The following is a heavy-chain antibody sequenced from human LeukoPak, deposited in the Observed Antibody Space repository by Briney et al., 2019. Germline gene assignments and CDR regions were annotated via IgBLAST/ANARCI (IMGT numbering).Heavy chain of an antibody. D-gene: IGHD6-19*01. V-gene: IGHV3-23*01. Sequence: GGSLRLSCEVSGFTFGNSAMSWVRQAPGKGLEWISGISASGHYTYTADSLKGRFTISRDNSKNTLCLQMNSLRAEDTAVYYCAKFGGLVDRSPGIAVAGGGVSWDCWGQGTLVTVSS. CDR1: GFTFGNSA. CDR3: AKFGGLVDRSPGIAVAGGGVSWDC. CDR2: ISASGHYT. J-gene: IGHJ4*02.